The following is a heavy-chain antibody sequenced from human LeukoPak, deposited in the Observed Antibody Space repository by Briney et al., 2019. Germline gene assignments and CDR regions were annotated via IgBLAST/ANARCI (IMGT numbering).Heavy chain of an antibody. D-gene: IGHD3-9*01. CDR3: AKEGDFYDILTDY. J-gene: IGHJ4*02. CDR1: GNYW. Sequence: SGGSLRLSCAASGNYWMHWVRQVPGKGLEWVSGISGSGGSTYYADSVKGRFTISRDNSKNTLYLQMNSLRAEDTAVYYCAKEGDFYDILTDYWGQGTLVTVSS. CDR2: ISGSGGST. V-gene: IGHV3-23*01.